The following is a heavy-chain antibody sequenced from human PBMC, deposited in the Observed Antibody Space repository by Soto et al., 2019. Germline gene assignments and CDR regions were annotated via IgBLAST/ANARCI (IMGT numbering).Heavy chain of an antibody. D-gene: IGHD2-15*01. CDR2: ISANSGST. J-gene: IGHJ4*02. V-gene: IGHV3-23*01. CDR1: GFTFSIYA. Sequence: EVQLLESGGDLVQPGGSLRLSCAASGFTFSIYAMGWVRQAPGKGLEWVSAISANSGSTYYADSVKGRFTISRDNSKNPLYLQMNSLRAEDTAVYYCAKRTTTQYYFDYWGQGTLVTVSS. CDR3: AKRTTTQYYFDY.